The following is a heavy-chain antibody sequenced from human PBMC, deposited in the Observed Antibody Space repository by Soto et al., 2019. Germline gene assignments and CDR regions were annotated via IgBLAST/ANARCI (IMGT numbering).Heavy chain of an antibody. CDR1: GFTFNTYG. V-gene: IGHV3-30*18. J-gene: IGHJ4*02. Sequence: QVQLVESGGAVVQPGKSLRLSCAASGFTFNTYGMYWVRQAPGKGLEWVAAISYDGSNKYQADSVKGRFTISRDNSKNTLYLQMNSLRVEDTAVYYCAKDIVRYTYGACDYWGQGALVTVSS. CDR2: ISYDGSNK. D-gene: IGHD5-18*01. CDR3: AKDIVRYTYGACDY.